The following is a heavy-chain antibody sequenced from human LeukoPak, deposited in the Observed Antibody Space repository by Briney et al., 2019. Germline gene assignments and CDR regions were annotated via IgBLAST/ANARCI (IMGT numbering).Heavy chain of an antibody. D-gene: IGHD3-22*01. CDR1: GFTFSNAW. V-gene: IGHV3-15*01. Sequence: GGSLRLSCAASGFTFSNAWMSWVRQAPGKGLEWVGRIKSKTDGGTTDYAAPVKGRFTILRDDSKNTLYLQMNSLKTEDTAVYYCTKYYYDSSGYYSDAFDIWGQGTMVTVSS. CDR2: IKSKTDGGTT. CDR3: TKYYYDSSGYYSDAFDI. J-gene: IGHJ3*02.